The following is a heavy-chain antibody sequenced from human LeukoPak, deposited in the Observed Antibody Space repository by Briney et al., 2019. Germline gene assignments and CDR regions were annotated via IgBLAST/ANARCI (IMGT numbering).Heavy chain of an antibody. Sequence: ASVKVSCKASGYTFTSYGISWVRQAPGQGLEWMGWISAYNGNTNYAQKLQGRVTMTTDTSTSTAYMELRSLRSDDTAVYYCAREGGRTSSRSWSDYWGQGTLVTVSS. CDR2: ISAYNGNT. J-gene: IGHJ4*02. CDR3: AREGGRTSSRSWSDY. CDR1: GYTFTSYG. V-gene: IGHV1-18*01. D-gene: IGHD6-13*01.